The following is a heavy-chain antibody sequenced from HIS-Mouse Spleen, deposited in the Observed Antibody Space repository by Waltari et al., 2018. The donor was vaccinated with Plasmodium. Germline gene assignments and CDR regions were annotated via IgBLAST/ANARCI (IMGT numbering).Heavy chain of an antibody. CDR3: ARLYYDFWSGYYPYGMDV. CDR1: GFTFSSYS. Sequence: AASGFTFSSYSMHWVRQAPGKGLEWVGVISYDGSNKYYADSVKGRFTISRDNSKNTLYLQMNSLRAEDTAVYYCARLYYDFWSGYYPYGMDVWGQGTTVTVSS. V-gene: IGHV3-30*04. CDR2: ISYDGSNK. J-gene: IGHJ6*02. D-gene: IGHD3-3*01.